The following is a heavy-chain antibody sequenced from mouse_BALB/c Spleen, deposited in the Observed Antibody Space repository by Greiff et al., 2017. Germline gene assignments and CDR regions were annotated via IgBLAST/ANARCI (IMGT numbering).Heavy chain of an antibody. V-gene: IGHV1-7*01. CDR3: ARTHYYGLWFAY. J-gene: IGHJ3*01. CDR2: INPSTGYT. CDR1: GYTFTSYW. Sequence: VKLMESGAELAKPGASVKMSCKASGYTFTSYWMHWVKQRPGQGLEWIGYINPSTGYTEYNQKFKDKATLTADKSSSTAYMQLSSLTSEDSAVYYCARTHYYGLWFAYWGQGTLVTVSA. D-gene: IGHD1-2*01.